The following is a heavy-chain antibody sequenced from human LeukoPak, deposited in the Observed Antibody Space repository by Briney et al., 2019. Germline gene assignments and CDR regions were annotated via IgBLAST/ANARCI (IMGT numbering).Heavy chain of an antibody. CDR1: GFTFTNHG. CDR2: IAIGADTT. D-gene: IGHD6-6*01. V-gene: IGHV3-23*01. Sequence: GGPLRLSCTASGFTFTNHGMTWVRQAPGKGLEWVSAIAIGADTTYYADSVKGRFTISRDNSKSTLYLQMNGLRVEDTGIYYCAKEIRPNDYWGQGTLVTVSS. J-gene: IGHJ4*02. CDR3: AKEIRPNDY.